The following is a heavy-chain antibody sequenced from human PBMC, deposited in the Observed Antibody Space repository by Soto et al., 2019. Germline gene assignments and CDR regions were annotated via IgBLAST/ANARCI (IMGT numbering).Heavy chain of an antibody. CDR3: AKEFGWELQLSHPYYNSGMDV. V-gene: IGHV3-30*18. Sequence: QVQLVESGGGVVQPGRSLRLSCAASGFTFRSYGMHWVRQAPGKGLEWVALMSFDGSNKYYADSVRGRFTISSDNSKSTLYLQMDILIPEDTAVYYCAKEFGWELQLSHPYYNSGMDVWGQGTTVTVSS. J-gene: IGHJ6*02. D-gene: IGHD1-1*01. CDR1: GFTFRSYG. CDR2: MSFDGSNK.